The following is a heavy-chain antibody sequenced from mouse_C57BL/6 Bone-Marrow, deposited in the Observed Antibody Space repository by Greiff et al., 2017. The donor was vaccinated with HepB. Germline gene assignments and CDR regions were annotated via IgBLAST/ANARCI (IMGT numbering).Heavy chain of an antibody. J-gene: IGHJ3*01. CDR3: ARRGWLLSFAY. V-gene: IGHV1-61*01. CDR1: GYTFTSYW. D-gene: IGHD2-3*01. Sequence: QVQLQQSGAELVRPGSSVKLSCKASGYTFTSYWMDWVKQRPGQGLEWIGNIYPSDSETHYNQKFKDKATLTVDKSSSTAYMQLSSLTSEDSAVYYCARRGWLLSFAYWGQGTLVTVSA. CDR2: IYPSDSET.